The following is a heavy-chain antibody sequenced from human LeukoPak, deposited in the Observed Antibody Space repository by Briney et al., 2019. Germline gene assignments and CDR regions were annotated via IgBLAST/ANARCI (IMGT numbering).Heavy chain of an antibody. CDR2: IYYSGST. V-gene: IGHV4-59*01. J-gene: IGHJ6*02. CDR3: ARGPKLYYDFWSGYPGWNYYYYGMDV. Sequence: PSETLSLTCTVSGGSISSYYWSWIRQPPGKGLEWIGYIYYSGSTNYNPSLKSRVTISVDTSKNQFSLKLSSVTAADTAVYYCARGPKLYYDFWSGYPGWNYYYYGMDVWGQGTTVTVSS. CDR1: GGSISSYY. D-gene: IGHD3-3*01.